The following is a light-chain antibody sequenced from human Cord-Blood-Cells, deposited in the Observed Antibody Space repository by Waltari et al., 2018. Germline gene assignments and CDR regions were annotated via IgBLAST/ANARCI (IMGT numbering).Light chain of an antibody. Sequence: DIQMTQSPPSLSASVGDRVTLTCRASQSISSYLNWYQQKPGKAPKLLIYAASSLQSGVPSRFSGSGSGTDFTLTISSLQPEDFATYYCQQSYSTPYTFGQGIKLEIK. V-gene: IGKV1-39*01. CDR2: AAS. J-gene: IGKJ2*01. CDR3: QQSYSTPYT. CDR1: QSISSY.